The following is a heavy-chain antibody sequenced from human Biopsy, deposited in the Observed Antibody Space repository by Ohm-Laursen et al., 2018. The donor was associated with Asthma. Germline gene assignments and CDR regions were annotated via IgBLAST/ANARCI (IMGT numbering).Heavy chain of an antibody. CDR2: ISVYNGNT. D-gene: IGHD5-12*01. Sequence: GASVKVSCKTSGYTFNSDGIHWVRQAPGQGLEWMGWISVYNGNTKDAQKLQDRVTMITDTSTSTAYMELRSLRSDDTAVYFCARAVDDSHDYGMDVWGQGTTVTVS. J-gene: IGHJ6*02. CDR1: GYTFNSDG. CDR3: ARAVDDSHDYGMDV. V-gene: IGHV1-18*01.